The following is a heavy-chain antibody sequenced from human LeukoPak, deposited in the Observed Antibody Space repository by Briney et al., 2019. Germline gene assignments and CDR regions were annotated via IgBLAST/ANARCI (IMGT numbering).Heavy chain of an antibody. D-gene: IGHD1-26*01. Sequence: GGSLRLSCAASGFTFSSYAMSWVRQAPGKGLEWVSAISGSGGSTYYADSVKGRFTISRDNSKNTLYLQMNSLRAEDTAVYYCANTGGGIVGAPAHFDYWGQGTLVTVSS. CDR3: ANTGGGIVGAPAHFDY. J-gene: IGHJ4*02. CDR2: ISGSGGST. CDR1: GFTFSSYA. V-gene: IGHV3-23*01.